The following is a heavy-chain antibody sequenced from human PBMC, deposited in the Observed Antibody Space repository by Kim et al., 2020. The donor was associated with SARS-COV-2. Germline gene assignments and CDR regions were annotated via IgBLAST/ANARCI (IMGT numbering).Heavy chain of an antibody. CDR3: ARGPPLGLVRNDAFDI. J-gene: IGHJ3*02. Sequence: ASVKVSCKASGYTFTSYYMHWVRQAPGQGLEWMGIINPSGGSTSYAQKFQGRVTMTRDTSTSTVYMELSSLRSEDTAVYYCARGPPLGLVRNDAFDIWGQGTMVTVSS. V-gene: IGHV1-46*01. D-gene: IGHD3-9*01. CDR1: GYTFTSYY. CDR2: INPSGGST.